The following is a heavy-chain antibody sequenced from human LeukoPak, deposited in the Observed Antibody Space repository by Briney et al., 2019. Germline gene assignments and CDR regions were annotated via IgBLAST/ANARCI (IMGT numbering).Heavy chain of an antibody. CDR1: GGSISSNTYY. CDR3: ARLAAATSSEFGP. V-gene: IGHV4-39*01. D-gene: IGHD6-13*01. Sequence: SETLSLTCTVSGGSISSNTYYWVWIRQPPGKGLEWIGSIYYSGSTYYNPSLKSRVTISVDTSKNQFSLKLSSVTAAETAVYYCARLAAATSSEFGPWGQGTLVTVSS. J-gene: IGHJ5*02. CDR2: IYYSGST.